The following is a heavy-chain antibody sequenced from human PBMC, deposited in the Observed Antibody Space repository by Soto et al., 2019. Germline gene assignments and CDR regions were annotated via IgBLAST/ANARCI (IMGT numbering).Heavy chain of an antibody. CDR3: VRLIGNSWLDS. J-gene: IGHJ5*01. V-gene: IGHV4-59*08. CDR2: IYSSGST. Sequence: DTLSLTCTASGGSMSTYYWNWIRQAPGQGLEWIGYIYSSGSTNCNPSLKSRVAISVDTSNNQFSLHLSSVTPDDTAVYYCVRLIGNSWLDSWGQGTPVTVSS. CDR1: GGSMSTYY.